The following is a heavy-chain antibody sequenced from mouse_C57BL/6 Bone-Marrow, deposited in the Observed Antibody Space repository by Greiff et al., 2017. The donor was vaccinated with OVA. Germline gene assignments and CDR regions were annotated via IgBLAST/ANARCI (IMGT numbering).Heavy chain of an antibody. CDR3: ARQSYYGSEEGFAY. V-gene: IGHV5-6*01. Sequence: EVQVVESGGDLVKPGGSLKLSCAASGFTFSSYGMSWVRQTPDKRLEWVATISSGGSYTYYPDSVKGRFTISRDNAKNTLYLQMSSLKSEDTAMYYCARQSYYGSEEGFAYWGQGTLVTVSA. CDR2: ISSGGSYT. J-gene: IGHJ3*01. CDR1: GFTFSSYG. D-gene: IGHD1-1*01.